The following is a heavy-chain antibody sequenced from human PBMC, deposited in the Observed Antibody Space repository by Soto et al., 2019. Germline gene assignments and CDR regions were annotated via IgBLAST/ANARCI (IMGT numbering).Heavy chain of an antibody. V-gene: IGHV3-21*01. CDR2: ISSSSSYI. D-gene: IGHD4-4*01. Sequence: EVQLVESGGGLVKPGGSLRLSCAASGFTFSTYNMNWVRHVPGKGLEWVSSISSSSSYIYYADSVKGRFTISRDNAKNSLYLQMNSLRDEDTAVYYCATDGTVTTPGVLDYWGQGTLVTVSS. CDR1: GFTFSTYN. J-gene: IGHJ4*02. CDR3: ATDGTVTTPGVLDY.